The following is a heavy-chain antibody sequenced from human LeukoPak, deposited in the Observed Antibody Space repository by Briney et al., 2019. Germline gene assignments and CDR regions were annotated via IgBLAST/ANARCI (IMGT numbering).Heavy chain of an antibody. D-gene: IGHD6-19*01. Sequence: SETLSLTCTVSGGSISSGDYYWSWIRQSPGKGLEWIGYIYYSGSTYYNPSLKSRVTISVDTSKNQFSLKLRSVTAADTAVYYCARGGWAVAGQHFDYWGQGTLVTVSS. V-gene: IGHV4-30-4*01. CDR3: ARGGWAVAGQHFDY. CDR1: GGSISSGDYY. CDR2: IYYSGST. J-gene: IGHJ4*02.